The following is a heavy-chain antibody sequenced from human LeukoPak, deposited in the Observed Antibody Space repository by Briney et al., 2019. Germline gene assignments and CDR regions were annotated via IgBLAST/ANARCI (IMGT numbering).Heavy chain of an antibody. CDR3: ARTGVGAILALFDY. J-gene: IGHJ4*02. Sequence: SETLSLTCTVSGGSISSGGYYWSWIRQHPGKGLEWIGYIYYSGSTYYNPSLKSRVTISVDTSKNQFSLKLSSVTAADTAVYYCARTGVGAILALFDYWGQGTLVTVSS. CDR2: IYYSGST. V-gene: IGHV4-31*03. D-gene: IGHD1-26*01. CDR1: GGSISSGGYY.